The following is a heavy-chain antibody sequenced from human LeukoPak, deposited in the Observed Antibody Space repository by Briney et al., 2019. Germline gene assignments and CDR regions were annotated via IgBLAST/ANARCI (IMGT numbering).Heavy chain of an antibody. J-gene: IGHJ5*02. CDR1: GGSLSGYY. D-gene: IGHD1-26*01. V-gene: IGHV4-34*01. CDR2: INHSGST. CDR3: AKKWGNWFDP. Sequence: SETLSLTCAVYGGSLSGYYWSWIRQPPGKGLEWIGEINHSGSTNYNPSLKSRVTISVDTSRNQFSLKLSSVTAADTAVYYCAKKWGNWFDPWGQGTLVTVSS.